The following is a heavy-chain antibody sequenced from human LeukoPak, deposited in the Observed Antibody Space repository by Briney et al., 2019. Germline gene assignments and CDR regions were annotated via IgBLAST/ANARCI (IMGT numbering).Heavy chain of an antibody. CDR1: GYTFTGYY. Sequence: ASVKVSCKASGYTFTGYYMHWVRQAPGQGLEWMGWINPNSGGTNYAQKFQGRVTMTRDTSISTAYMELSRLRSDDTAVYYCARVAAPGDRWAYWYFDLWGRGTLVTVSS. D-gene: IGHD7-27*01. CDR3: ARVAAPGDRWAYWYFDL. J-gene: IGHJ2*01. CDR2: INPNSGGT. V-gene: IGHV1-2*02.